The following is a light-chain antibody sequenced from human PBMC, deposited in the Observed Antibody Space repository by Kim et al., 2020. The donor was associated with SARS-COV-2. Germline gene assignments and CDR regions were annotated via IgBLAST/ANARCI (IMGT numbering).Light chain of an antibody. J-gene: IGLJ1*01. CDR2: QDH. Sequence: SYELTQPPSVSVSPGQTASITCSGDKLEDKYANWYQQRPGQSPVLVIYQDHRRPSGIPERFSGSSSGNTATLTISGTQPMDEADYYCQAWDATTHVFGAGTKVTVL. CDR3: QAWDATTHV. V-gene: IGLV3-1*01. CDR1: KLEDKY.